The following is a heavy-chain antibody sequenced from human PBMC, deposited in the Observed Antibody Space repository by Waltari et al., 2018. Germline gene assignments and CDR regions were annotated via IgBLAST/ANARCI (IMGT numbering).Heavy chain of an antibody. Sequence: QVQLQQWGAGLLKPSETLSLTCAVYGGSFSGYYWSWTRQPPGKGLEWIGEINHSGSTNYNPSLKSRVTISVDTSKNQFSLKLSSVTAADTAVYYCAGRIKYSSSSLDYWGQGTLVTVSS. CDR1: GGSFSGYY. V-gene: IGHV4-34*01. CDR3: AGRIKYSSSSLDY. CDR2: INHSGST. J-gene: IGHJ4*02. D-gene: IGHD6-6*01.